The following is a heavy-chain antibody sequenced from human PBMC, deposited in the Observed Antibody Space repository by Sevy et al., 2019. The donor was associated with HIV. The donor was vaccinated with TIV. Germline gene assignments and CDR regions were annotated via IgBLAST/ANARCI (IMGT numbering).Heavy chain of an antibody. D-gene: IGHD3-3*01. CDR2: IRYDGSNK. Sequence: GGSLRLSCAASGFTFSSFEMTWVRQAPGKGLEWVAVIRYDGSNKYYADSVKGRFTISRDNSKNTLYLQMNSLRAEDTAVDYCARDRLGITISAEWGGGMDVWGQGTTVTVSS. J-gene: IGHJ6*02. CDR3: ARDRLGITISAEWGGGMDV. V-gene: IGHV3-33*08. CDR1: GFTFSSFE.